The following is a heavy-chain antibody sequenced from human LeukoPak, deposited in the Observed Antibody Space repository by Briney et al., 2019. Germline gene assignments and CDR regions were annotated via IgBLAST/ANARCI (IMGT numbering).Heavy chain of an antibody. D-gene: IGHD3-10*01. CDR2: ISYDGSNK. CDR3: APYMVRGVLDY. V-gene: IGHV3-30-3*01. J-gene: IGHJ4*02. CDR1: GFTFSSYA. Sequence: GGSLRLSCAASGFTFSSYAMHWVRQAPGKGLEWVAVISYDGSNKYYADSVKGRFTISRDNSKNTLYLQMNSLRAEDTAVYYCAPYMVRGVLDYWGQGTLVTVSS.